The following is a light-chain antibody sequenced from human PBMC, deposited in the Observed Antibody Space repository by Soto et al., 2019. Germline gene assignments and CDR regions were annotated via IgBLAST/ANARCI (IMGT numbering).Light chain of an antibody. CDR2: EVT. Sequence: QSVLTQPASVSGPPGQSITISCTGTSIDIGPYDYVSWYQQHPGKAPKLMIYEVTNRPSGVSHRFSGSKSGSTASLTISGLQAEDEADYYCSSYTRNTALVFGPGTKVTVL. J-gene: IGLJ1*01. CDR1: SIDIGPYDY. V-gene: IGLV2-14*01. CDR3: SSYTRNTALV.